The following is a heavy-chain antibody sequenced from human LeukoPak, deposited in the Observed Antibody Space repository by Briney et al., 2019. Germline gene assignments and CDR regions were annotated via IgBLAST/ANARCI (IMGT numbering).Heavy chain of an antibody. V-gene: IGHV4-59*08. CDR1: GGSISSYY. J-gene: IGHJ3*02. Sequence: SETLSLTCTVSGGSISSYYWSWIRQPPEKGLEWIGYIYYSGSTNYNPSLKSRVTISVDTSKNQFSLKLSSVTAADTAVYYCARQLFEAFDIWGQGTMVTVSS. CDR3: ARQLFEAFDI. CDR2: IYYSGST.